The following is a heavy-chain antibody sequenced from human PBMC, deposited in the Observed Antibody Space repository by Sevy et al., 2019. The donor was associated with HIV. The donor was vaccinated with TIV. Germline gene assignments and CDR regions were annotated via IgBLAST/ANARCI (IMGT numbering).Heavy chain of an antibody. CDR1: GFTFGDYA. CDR2: LKSKASGGTL. D-gene: IGHD3-16*01. J-gene: IGHJ4*02. V-gene: IGHV3-49*04. CDR3: TRGKGDQSIVDY. Sequence: GGSLRLSCAASGFTFGDYAMNWVRQAPGKGLEWVAFLKSKASGGTLHHAASVQGRFTISRDDSKNIAYLQMNDLKTEDTAVYYCTRGKGDQSIVDYWGQGALVTVSS.